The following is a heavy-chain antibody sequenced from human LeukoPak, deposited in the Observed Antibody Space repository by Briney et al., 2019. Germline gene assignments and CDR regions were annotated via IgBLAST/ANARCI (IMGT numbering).Heavy chain of an antibody. J-gene: IGHJ4*02. CDR2: ISSGASSK. CDR3: ARDTGGYLGN. Sequence: PGGSLRLSCAAPGFTFSSFEMHWVRQAPGKGLECISYISSGASSKSYADSVKGRFTISRDNAKNSLDLQMNSLRAEDTAVYYCARDTGGYLGNWGQGTLVTVSS. CDR1: GFTFSSFE. V-gene: IGHV3-48*03. D-gene: IGHD5-12*01.